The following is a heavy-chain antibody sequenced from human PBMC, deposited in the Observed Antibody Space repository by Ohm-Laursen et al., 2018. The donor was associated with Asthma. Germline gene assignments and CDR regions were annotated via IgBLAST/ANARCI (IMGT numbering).Heavy chain of an antibody. CDR2: IHPNNGDT. CDR1: GYSFTDYY. Sequence: ASVKVSCKTSGYSFTDYYINWVRQAPGQGLEWMGRIHPNNGDTTYAQNFRGRVTFTRDTSIRIAYMELTSLSSDDTAVYFCARDLGHISNWYTEYFQYWARAPWSPSPQ. V-gene: IGHV1-2*06. CDR3: ARDLGHISNWYTEYFQY. J-gene: IGHJ1*01. D-gene: IGHD6-13*01.